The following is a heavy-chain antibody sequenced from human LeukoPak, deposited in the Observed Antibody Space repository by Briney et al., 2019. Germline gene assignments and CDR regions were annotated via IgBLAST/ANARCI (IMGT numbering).Heavy chain of an antibody. J-gene: IGHJ4*02. Sequence: SETLSLTCTVSGGSLTSYYWRWIRQPPGKGLQWIGYIYYSGSVNYNPSLKSRVTISVDTSKNQFSLNLSSVTAADTAVYYCARLGSYFDYWRPGTQVSVSS. CDR2: IYYSGSV. CDR1: GGSLTSYY. V-gene: IGHV4-59*08. CDR3: ARLGSYFDY.